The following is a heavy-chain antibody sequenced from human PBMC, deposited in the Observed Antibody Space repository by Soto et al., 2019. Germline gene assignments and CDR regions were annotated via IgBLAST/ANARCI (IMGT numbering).Heavy chain of an antibody. CDR3: AKDSFGTMVREVNWFDA. CDR2: ISGSGGST. J-gene: IGHJ5*01. Sequence: GGSLRLSCAASGFTFSSYAMNWVRQAPGKGLEWVSAISGSGGSTYYADSVKGRFTISRDNSKNTLYLQMNSLRAEDTAVYYCAKDSFGTMVREVNWFDAWGQGTLVTVSS. V-gene: IGHV3-23*01. D-gene: IGHD3-10*01. CDR1: GFTFSSYA.